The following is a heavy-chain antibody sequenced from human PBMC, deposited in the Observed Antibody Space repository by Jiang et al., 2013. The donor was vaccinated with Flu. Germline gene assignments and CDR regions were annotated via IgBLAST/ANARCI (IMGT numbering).Heavy chain of an antibody. CDR1: GGTFSSYA. D-gene: IGHD2-15*01. J-gene: IGHJ5*02. V-gene: IGHV1-69*01. CDR2: IIPIFGTA. CDR3: AREGYCSGGSCLNWFDP. Sequence: GSSVKVSCKASGGTFSSYAISWVRQAPGQGLEWMGGIIPIFGTANYAQKFQGRVTITADESTSTAYMELSSLRSEDTAVYYCAREGYCSGGSCLNWFDPWGQGTLVTVSS.